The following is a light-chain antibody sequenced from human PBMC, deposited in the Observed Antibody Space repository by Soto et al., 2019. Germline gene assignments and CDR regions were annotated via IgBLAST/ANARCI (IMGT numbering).Light chain of an antibody. V-gene: IGKV1-9*01. CDR3: QQLWTYPLT. CDR2: AAS. Sequence: DTQLTQSPSFLSASVGDRVTITCRASQDVSRSVGWYQQKTGKAPKLLISAASTLHSGVPSRFSGSGSGTDFTLTISSLQPEDFATYYCQQLWTYPLTFGGGTKVEI. CDR1: QDVSRS. J-gene: IGKJ4*01.